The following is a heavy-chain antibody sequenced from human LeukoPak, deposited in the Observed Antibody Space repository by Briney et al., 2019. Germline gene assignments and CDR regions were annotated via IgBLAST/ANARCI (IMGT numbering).Heavy chain of an antibody. CDR3: ARDPRGFMARPFDY. J-gene: IGHJ4*02. D-gene: IGHD3-10*01. Sequence: PSETLSLTCTVSGYPISSGYYWGWIRQPPGKGLEWIGSIYHSGSTYYNPSLKSRVTISVDTSKNQFSLKLSSVTAADTAVYYCARDPRGFMARPFDYWGQGTLVTVSS. V-gene: IGHV4-38-2*02. CDR1: GYPISSGYY. CDR2: IYHSGST.